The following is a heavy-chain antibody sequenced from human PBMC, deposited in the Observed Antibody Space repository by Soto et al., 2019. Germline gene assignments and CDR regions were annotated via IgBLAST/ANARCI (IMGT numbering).Heavy chain of an antibody. D-gene: IGHD2-15*01. V-gene: IGHV3-48*03. Sequence: EVQLVESGGGLVQPGGSLRLSCAASGFTFRDYEMHWVRQAPGKGLQWVSYISSSGTTIYYSESVKGRFTTSRDTAKNLMYLQLSGLRADDTAVYYCARRIWDPAVVAVATRGAFDVWGQGTMVSVSS. J-gene: IGHJ3*01. CDR3: ARRIWDPAVVAVATRGAFDV. CDR1: GFTFRDYE. CDR2: ISSSGTTI.